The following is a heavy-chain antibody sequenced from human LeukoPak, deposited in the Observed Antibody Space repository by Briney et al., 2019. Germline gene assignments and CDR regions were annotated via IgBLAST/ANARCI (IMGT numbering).Heavy chain of an antibody. V-gene: IGHV3-23*01. Sequence: PGGSLRLSCAASGFTFTSYAMNWVRQTPGKGLEWASGISGSSGTTYYADSVKGRFTISRDNSKNTLYLQMNSLRAEDTAVYHCAKGRGGSGYWASDYWGRGTLVTVSS. CDR3: AKGRGGSGYWASDY. CDR1: GFTFTSYA. D-gene: IGHD3-22*01. J-gene: IGHJ4*02. CDR2: ISGSSGTT.